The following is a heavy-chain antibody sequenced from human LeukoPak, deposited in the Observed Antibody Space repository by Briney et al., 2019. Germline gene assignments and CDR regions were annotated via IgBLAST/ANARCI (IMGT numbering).Heavy chain of an antibody. D-gene: IGHD4-17*01. J-gene: IGHJ4*02. Sequence: SETLSLTCTVSGDSISSGGYYWSWVRQHPGKGLEWIGYIYYSGYTYYNPSLKSRVTISVDTSKNQFSLRLSSVTAADTAVYYCARANYGDYYFDYWGQGALVTVSS. V-gene: IGHV4-31*03. CDR3: ARANYGDYYFDY. CDR1: GDSISSGGYY. CDR2: IYYSGYT.